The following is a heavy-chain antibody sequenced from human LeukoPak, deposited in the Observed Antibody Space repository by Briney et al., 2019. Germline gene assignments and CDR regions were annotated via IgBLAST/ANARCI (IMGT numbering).Heavy chain of an antibody. CDR3: ARDSLLATGPLDY. Sequence: ASVKVSCKASGYTFTSYDINWVRQATGQGLEWMGWMNPNSGNTGYAQKFQGRVTMTRNTSISTAYMELSSLRSEDTAVYYCARDSLLATGPLDYWGQGTLVTVSS. CDR1: GYTFTSYD. V-gene: IGHV1-8*01. D-gene: IGHD1-14*01. CDR2: MNPNSGNT. J-gene: IGHJ4*02.